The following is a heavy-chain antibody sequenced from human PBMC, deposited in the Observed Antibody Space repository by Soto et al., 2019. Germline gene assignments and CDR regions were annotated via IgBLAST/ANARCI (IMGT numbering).Heavy chain of an antibody. CDR2: IIPIFGTA. J-gene: IGHJ4*02. CDR3: ARDSPSGLLPQPYFDY. CDR1: GGTFSSYA. V-gene: IGHV1-69*12. D-gene: IGHD1-26*01. Sequence: QVQLVQSGAEVKKPGSSVKVSCKASGGTFSSYAISWVRQAPGQGLEWMGGIIPIFGTANYAQKFQGRVTLTADESPSTAYMELSSLRSEDTAVYYCARDSPSGLLPQPYFDYWGQGTLVTVSS.